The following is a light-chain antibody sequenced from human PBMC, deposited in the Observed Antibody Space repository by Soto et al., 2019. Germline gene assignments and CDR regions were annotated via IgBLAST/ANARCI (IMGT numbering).Light chain of an antibody. CDR2: AAS. CDR1: QGIGNY. Sequence: DIQMTQSPSSLSASVGDRVTITCRASQGIGNYLAWYQQKPGKVPKLLIYAASTLQSGVPSRFSGSGSGTDFTLTISSLQPEDVSTYYCQQYNSALGTFGQGTKVEIK. V-gene: IGKV1-27*01. J-gene: IGKJ1*01. CDR3: QQYNSALGT.